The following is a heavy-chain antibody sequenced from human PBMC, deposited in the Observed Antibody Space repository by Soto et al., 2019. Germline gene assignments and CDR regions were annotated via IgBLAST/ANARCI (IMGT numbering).Heavy chain of an antibody. J-gene: IGHJ1*01. CDR1: GLTVNSNY. V-gene: IGHV3-66*01. Sequence: EVQLVESGGGLVQPGGSLRLSCEASGLTVNSNYMSWVRQAPGKGLEWVAVIHTGGVTYYADSVKGRFIISRDKSKNTVYLQMNSVRAEDTAVYYCAREKGTGDWDNFFQHWGQGTLVTVSS. D-gene: IGHD1-26*01. CDR3: AREKGTGDWDNFFQH. CDR2: IHTGGVT.